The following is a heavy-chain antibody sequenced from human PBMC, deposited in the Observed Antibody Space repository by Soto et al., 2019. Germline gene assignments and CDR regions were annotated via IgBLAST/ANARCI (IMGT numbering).Heavy chain of an antibody. J-gene: IGHJ4*02. CDR2: ISYDGSNK. CDR1: GFTFSSYA. V-gene: IGHV3-30-3*01. CDR3: ARGTLGIMDY. D-gene: IGHD7-27*01. Sequence: QVQLVESGGGVVQPGRSLRLSCAASGFTFSSYAMHWVRQAPGKGLEWVAVISYDGSNKYYADSVKGRFTISRDNSKNTPYLQMNSLRAEDTAVYYCARGTLGIMDYWAQGTLVTVSS.